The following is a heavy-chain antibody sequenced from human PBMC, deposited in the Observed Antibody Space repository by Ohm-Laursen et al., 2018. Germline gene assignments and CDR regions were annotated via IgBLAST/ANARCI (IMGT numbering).Heavy chain of an antibody. Sequence: SLRLSCSASGFSFSTYAMTWVRQAPGKGLEWVSGVSDTGGSTEYADSVKGRLTISRDNAKNSLYLQMSGLRGEDTAVYYCARGAPFYGGFDYWGQGTLVTVSS. CDR3: ARGAPFYGGFDY. D-gene: IGHD4-17*01. V-gene: IGHV3-23*01. CDR2: VSDTGGST. CDR1: GFSFSTYA. J-gene: IGHJ4*02.